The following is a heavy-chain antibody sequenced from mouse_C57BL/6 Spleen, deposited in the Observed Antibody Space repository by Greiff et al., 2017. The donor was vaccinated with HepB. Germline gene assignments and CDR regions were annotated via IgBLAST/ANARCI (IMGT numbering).Heavy chain of an antibody. V-gene: IGHV3-6*01. CDR3: ARDRDYGSPGWFAY. D-gene: IGHD1-1*01. J-gene: IGHJ3*01. CDR2: ISYDGSN. Sequence: ESGPGLVKPSQSLSLTCSVTGYSITSGYYWNWIRQFPGNKLEWMGYISYDGSNNYNPSLKNRISITRDTSKNQFFLKLNSVTTEDTATYYCARDRDYGSPGWFAYWGQGTLVTVSA. CDR1: GYSITSGYY.